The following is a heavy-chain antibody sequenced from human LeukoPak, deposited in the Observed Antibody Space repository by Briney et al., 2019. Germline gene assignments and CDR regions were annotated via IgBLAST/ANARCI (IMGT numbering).Heavy chain of an antibody. CDR2: FDPEDGET. CDR1: GYTLSELS. J-gene: IGHJ5*02. V-gene: IGHV1-24*01. Sequence: ASVTVSCKVSGYTLSELSMHWVRQAPGKGLEWMGGFDPEDGETIYAQKFQGRVTMTEDTSTDTAYMELSSLRSADTAVYYCATRGTTLYYYDSSGYTRWLGPWGQGALVTVSS. D-gene: IGHD3-22*01. CDR3: ATRGTTLYYYDSSGYTRWLGP.